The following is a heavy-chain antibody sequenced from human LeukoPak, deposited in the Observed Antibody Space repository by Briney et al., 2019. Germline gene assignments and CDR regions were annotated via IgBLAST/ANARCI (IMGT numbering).Heavy chain of an antibody. D-gene: IGHD2-15*01. CDR2: IIAGNGNT. CDR3: ARDCSGGPPGWFDP. CDR1: GYTFTSYA. V-gene: IGHV1-3*01. J-gene: IGHJ5*02. Sequence: GASVNVSCKASGYTFTSYAIHWVRQAPGQSLEWMGWIIAGNGNTKYSQRFQGRVTITRDTSASTAYMELSSLRSDDTAVYYCARDCSGGPPGWFDPWGQGTLVTVST.